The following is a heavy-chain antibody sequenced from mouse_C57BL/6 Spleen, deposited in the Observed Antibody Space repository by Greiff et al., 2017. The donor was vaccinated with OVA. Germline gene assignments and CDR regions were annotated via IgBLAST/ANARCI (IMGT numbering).Heavy chain of an antibody. CDR3: ARIYYGPGGHYFDY. CDR2: ISNGGGST. CDR1: GFTFSDYY. J-gene: IGHJ2*01. V-gene: IGHV5-12*01. D-gene: IGHD2-1*01. Sequence: EVHLVESGGGLVQPGGSLKLSCAASGFTFSDYYMYWVRQTPEKRLEWVAYISNGGGSTYYPDTVKGRFTISRDNAKNTLYLQMSRLKSEDTAMYYCARIYYGPGGHYFDYWGQGTTLTVSS.